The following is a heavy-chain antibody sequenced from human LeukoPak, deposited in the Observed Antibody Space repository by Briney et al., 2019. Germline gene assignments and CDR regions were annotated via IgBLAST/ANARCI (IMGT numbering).Heavy chain of an antibody. V-gene: IGHV3-33*01. CDR2: IWYDGSHE. Sequence: PGGSLRLSCAASGFTFSSYGMHWVRQAPGKGLEWVAVIWYDGSHEYYADSVKGRFTISRDNSKNTLHLQMNSLRAEDTAVYYCARDLLLWFGELSGDSDYWGQGTLVTVSS. CDR3: ARDLLLWFGELSGDSDY. J-gene: IGHJ4*02. D-gene: IGHD3-10*01. CDR1: GFTFSSYG.